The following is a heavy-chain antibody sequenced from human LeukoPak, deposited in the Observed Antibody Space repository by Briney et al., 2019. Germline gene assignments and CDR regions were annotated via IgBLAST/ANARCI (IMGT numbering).Heavy chain of an antibody. CDR1: GYSLSSGFY. CDR2: IHRGGST. CDR3: ASVRRDGYPFDY. V-gene: IGHV4-38-2*02. J-gene: IGHJ4*02. D-gene: IGHD5-24*01. Sequence: PPETLSLTCTVSGYSLSSGFYWGWIRQPPGKGLEWMGTIHRGGSTNYNPSLKSRVTISVDTSKNHFSLTLSSVTAADTAVYYCASVRRDGYPFDYWGQGTLVTVSS.